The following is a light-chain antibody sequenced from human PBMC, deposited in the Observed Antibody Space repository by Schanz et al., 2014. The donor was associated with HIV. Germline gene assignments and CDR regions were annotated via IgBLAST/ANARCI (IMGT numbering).Light chain of an antibody. J-gene: IGLJ2*01. V-gene: IGLV2-8*01. CDR2: EVS. Sequence: QSALTQPPSASGSPGQSVTISCTGTSSDVGSYNYLSWYQQHPGKAPKLMIYEVSKRPSGVPDRFSGSKSGNTASLTVSGLQDEDESDYYCSSYAGDNNLIFGGGTKLTVL. CDR1: SSDVGSYNY. CDR3: SSYAGDNNLI.